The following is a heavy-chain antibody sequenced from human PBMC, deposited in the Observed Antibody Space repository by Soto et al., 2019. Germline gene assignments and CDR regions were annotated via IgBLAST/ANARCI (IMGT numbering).Heavy chain of an antibody. J-gene: IGHJ4*02. CDR3: AKSFFYDSSGYPTLFDY. CDR1: GYTFASYD. Sequence: ASVKVSCKASGYTFASYDINWVRQAPGQGLEWMGWISAYTGNTNYAQKLQGRVTMTTDTSTSTAYMELRSLRSDDTAVYYCAKSFFYDSSGYPTLFDYWGQGTLVTVSS. D-gene: IGHD3-22*01. V-gene: IGHV1-18*04. CDR2: ISAYTGNT.